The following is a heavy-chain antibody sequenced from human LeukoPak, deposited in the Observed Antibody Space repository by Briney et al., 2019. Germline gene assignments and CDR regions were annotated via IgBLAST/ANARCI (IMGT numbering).Heavy chain of an antibody. V-gene: IGHV4-31*03. Sequence: PSQTLSLTCTVSGGSISSGGYYWSWIRQHPGKGLEWIGYIYYSGSTYYNPSLKSRVIISVETSKNQFSLKLTSVTAADTAVYYCARRYCSGSSCYFGSWGQGTLVTVSS. J-gene: IGHJ4*02. CDR3: ARRYCSGSSCYFGS. CDR2: IYYSGST. CDR1: GGSISSGGYY. D-gene: IGHD2-15*01.